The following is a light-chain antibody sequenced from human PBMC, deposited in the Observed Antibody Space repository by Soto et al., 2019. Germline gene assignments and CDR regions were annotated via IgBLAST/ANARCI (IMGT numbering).Light chain of an antibody. J-gene: IGLJ1*01. CDR2: EVS. Sequence: QSVLTQPASVSGSPGQSITISCTGTSSDVGGYNYVSWYQQHPGKATKLMIYEVSNRPSGVSNRFSGSKSGNTASLTISGLQAEDEADYYCSSYTSSSTLDVFGTGTKV. V-gene: IGLV2-14*01. CDR3: SSYTSSSTLDV. CDR1: SSDVGGYNY.